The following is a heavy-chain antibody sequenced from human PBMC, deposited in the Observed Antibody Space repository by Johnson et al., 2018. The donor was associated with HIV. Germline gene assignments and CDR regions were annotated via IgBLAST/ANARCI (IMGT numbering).Heavy chain of an antibody. CDR1: GFTVSSNH. CDR3: ARLQSSGYWSFDAFDI. CDR2: IYSGGIT. D-gene: IGHD3-22*01. J-gene: IGHJ3*02. V-gene: IGHV3-66*01. Sequence: VQLVESGGGLVQPGGSLRLSCAASGFTVSSNHMSWVRQAPGKGLEWVSFIYSGGITYYADSVKVRFTISIDSSKNTLYLQMNSLRAEDTALYYCARLQSSGYWSFDAFDIWGEGTMVIVSS.